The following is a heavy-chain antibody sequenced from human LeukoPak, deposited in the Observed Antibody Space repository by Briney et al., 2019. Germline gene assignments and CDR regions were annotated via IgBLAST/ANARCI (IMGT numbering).Heavy chain of an antibody. CDR1: GGSISSYY. CDR2: IHYSGST. V-gene: IGHV4-59*12. Sequence: SETLSLTCTVSGGSISSYYWSWIRQPPGKGLEWIGYIHYSGSTYYNPSLKSRVTISVDTSKNQFSLRLSSVTAADTAVYYCARPAHGSWGQGTLVTVSS. D-gene: IGHD1-26*01. CDR3: ARPAHGS. J-gene: IGHJ4*02.